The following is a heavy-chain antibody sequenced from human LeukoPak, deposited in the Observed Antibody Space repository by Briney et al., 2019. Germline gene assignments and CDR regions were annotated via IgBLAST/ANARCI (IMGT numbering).Heavy chain of an antibody. D-gene: IGHD3-9*01. CDR3: ARQSGEDYDILTGYYKGSFDY. CDR2: IYAGDSDT. J-gene: IGHJ4*02. CDR1: GYSLTSYW. V-gene: IGHV5-51*01. Sequence: GESLKISCKGSGYSLTSYWIGWVRQMPGKGLEWMGIIYAGDSDTRYSPSFQGQVTISADKSISTAYLQWSSLKASDTAMYYCARQSGEDYDILTGYYKGSFDYWGQGTLVTVSS.